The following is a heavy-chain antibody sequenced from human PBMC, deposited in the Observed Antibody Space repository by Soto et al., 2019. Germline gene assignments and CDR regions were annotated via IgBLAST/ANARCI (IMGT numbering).Heavy chain of an antibody. D-gene: IGHD2-8*02. CDR1: GYSFTSYW. CDR2: IYPGDSDT. Sequence: GESLKISCKGSGYSFTSYWIGWVRQMPGKGLEWMGIIYPGDSDTRYSPAFQGQVTISADKSISTAYLQWSSLKASDTAMYYCARHGNHWSYYYYGMDVWGQGTTVTVSS. J-gene: IGHJ6*02. V-gene: IGHV5-51*01. CDR3: ARHGNHWSYYYYGMDV.